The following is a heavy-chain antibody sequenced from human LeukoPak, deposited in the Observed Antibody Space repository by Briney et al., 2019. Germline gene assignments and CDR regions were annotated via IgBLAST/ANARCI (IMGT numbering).Heavy chain of an antibody. CDR2: INQDGSEK. V-gene: IGHV3-7*03. Sequence: GSLRLSCTASGFTFSSYAMTWVRQAPGQGPEWVANINQDGSEKHYVDSVKGRFTISRDNAKNSLYLQMNSLRAEDTALYYCARGDSRFGYWGQGTLVTVSS. CDR3: ARGDSRFGY. CDR1: GFTFSSYA. J-gene: IGHJ4*02. D-gene: IGHD3-22*01.